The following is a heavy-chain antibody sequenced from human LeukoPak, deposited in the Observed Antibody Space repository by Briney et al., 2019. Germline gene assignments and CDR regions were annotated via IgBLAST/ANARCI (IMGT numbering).Heavy chain of an antibody. D-gene: IGHD2-21*01. CDR2: IYYSGST. V-gene: IGHV4-34*01. CDR1: GGSFSGYY. CDR3: ARHDFSVMVIATRIDY. Sequence: SETLSLTCAVYGGSFSGYYWSWIRQPPGKGLEWIGSIYYSGSTYYNPSLKSRVTISVDTSKNQFSLKLSSVTAADTAVYYCARHDFSVMVIATRIDYWGQGTLVTVSS. J-gene: IGHJ4*02.